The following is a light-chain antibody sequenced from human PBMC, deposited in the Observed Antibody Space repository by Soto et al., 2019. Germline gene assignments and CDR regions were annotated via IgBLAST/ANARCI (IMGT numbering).Light chain of an antibody. Sequence: IVLKQSLGTLSLSPGERATLSCSASQSVSSSYLAWYQQKPGQAPRLLIYGASSRATGIPDRFSGSGSGTDFTLTISRLEPEDFAVYYCHQYDSWTFGQGTKVDIK. J-gene: IGKJ1*01. CDR2: GAS. CDR3: HQYDSWT. V-gene: IGKV3-20*01. CDR1: QSVSSSY.